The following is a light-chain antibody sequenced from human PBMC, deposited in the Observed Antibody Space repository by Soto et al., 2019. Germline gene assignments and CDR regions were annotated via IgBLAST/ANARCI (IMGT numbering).Light chain of an antibody. Sequence: AIRMTQSPSSFSASTGDRVTITCRASQGISSYLAWYQQKPGKAPKLLIYAASTLQSGVPSRFSGSGSGTDFTLTISCLQSEDFATYYCQQYYSYPQFFGGGTKVEIK. CDR1: QGISSY. V-gene: IGKV1-8*01. CDR3: QQYYSYPQF. J-gene: IGKJ4*01. CDR2: AAS.